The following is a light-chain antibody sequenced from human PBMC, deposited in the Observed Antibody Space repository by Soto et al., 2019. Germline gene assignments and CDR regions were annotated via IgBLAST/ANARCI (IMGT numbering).Light chain of an antibody. V-gene: IGKV1-9*01. CDR2: AAS. Sequence: IQLTQSPSSLSASVGDRVTITCRASQGISSYLAWYQQKPGKAPKLLIYAASTLQSGVPSRFSGSGSGTDFTLIISSLQPDDFATYYCQQYNSDSHTFGQGTKVDI. CDR1: QGISSY. CDR3: QQYNSDSHT. J-gene: IGKJ1*01.